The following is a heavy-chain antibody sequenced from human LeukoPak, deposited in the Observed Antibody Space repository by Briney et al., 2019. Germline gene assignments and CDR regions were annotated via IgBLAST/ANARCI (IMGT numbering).Heavy chain of an antibody. CDR3: ARVRGYSGSYYGAFDI. D-gene: IGHD1-26*01. Sequence: ASVKVSCKASGYTFTSYGISWVRQAPGQGLEWMGWISAYNGNTNYAQKLQGRVTMTTDTSTSTAYMELRSLRSDDTAVYYCARVRGYSGSYYGAFDIWGQGTMVTVSS. CDR1: GYTFTSYG. J-gene: IGHJ3*02. V-gene: IGHV1-18*01. CDR2: ISAYNGNT.